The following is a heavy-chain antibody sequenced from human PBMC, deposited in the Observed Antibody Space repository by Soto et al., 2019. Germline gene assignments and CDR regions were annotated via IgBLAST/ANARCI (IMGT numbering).Heavy chain of an antibody. V-gene: IGHV4-59*01. Sequence: PSETLSLTCTVSGGSISSYYWSWIRQPPGKGLEWIGYIYYSGSTNYNPSLKSRFTISRDNTRNSLYLQMSSLRTEDTALYYCAKDKLEEWGQGTLVTVSS. CDR1: GGSISSYY. CDR3: AKDKLEE. D-gene: IGHD1-1*01. J-gene: IGHJ4*02. CDR2: IYYSGST.